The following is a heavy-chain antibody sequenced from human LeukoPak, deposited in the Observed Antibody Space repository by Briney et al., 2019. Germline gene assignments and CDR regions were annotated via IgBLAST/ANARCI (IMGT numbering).Heavy chain of an antibody. J-gene: IGHJ5*02. CDR1: GYTFTSYY. CDR3: ARDSGPQIVVVPAAMGTYNWFDP. Sequence: AAVKVSCKASGYTFTSYYMHLVRQAPAQGIERVGIINTSGGSTSYAQKFQGRVTMTRDMSTSTVYMELSSLRSEDTGVYYCARDSGPQIVVVPAAMGTYNWFDPWGQGTLVTVSS. CDR2: INTSGGST. V-gene: IGHV1-46*01. D-gene: IGHD2-2*01.